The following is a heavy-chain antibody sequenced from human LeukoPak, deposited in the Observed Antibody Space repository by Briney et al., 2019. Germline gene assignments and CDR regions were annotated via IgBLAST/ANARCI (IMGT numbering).Heavy chain of an antibody. CDR2: ISSGSKAI. CDR3: ARDRGHTSTWFDF. Sequence: GGSLRLSCAASGFTFSSSSMNWVRQAPGKGLEWVSYISSGSKAIFYADSVKGRFTISRDNSKNTLDLQINSLRAEDTALYFCARDRGHTSTWFDFWGQGTLVTVSS. V-gene: IGHV3-48*01. D-gene: IGHD2-2*01. CDR1: GFTFSSSS. J-gene: IGHJ4*02.